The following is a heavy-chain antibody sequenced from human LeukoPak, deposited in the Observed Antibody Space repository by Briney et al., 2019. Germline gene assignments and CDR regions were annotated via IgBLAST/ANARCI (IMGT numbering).Heavy chain of an antibody. V-gene: IGHV1-2*02. CDR1: GYTFTSYG. CDR2: INPNSGGT. Sequence: ASVKVSCKASGYTFTSYGISWVRQAPGQGLEWMGWINPNSGGTNYAQKFQGRVTMTRDTSISTAYMELSRLRSDDTAVYYCAREEGVRGVIRGNWFDPWGQGTLVTVSS. D-gene: IGHD3-10*01. CDR3: AREEGVRGVIRGNWFDP. J-gene: IGHJ5*02.